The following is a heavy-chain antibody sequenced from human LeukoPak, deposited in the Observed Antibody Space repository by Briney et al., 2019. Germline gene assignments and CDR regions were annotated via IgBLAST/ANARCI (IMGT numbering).Heavy chain of an antibody. CDR2: INHSGST. D-gene: IGHD3-10*01. V-gene: IGHV4-34*01. Sequence: SETLSLTCAVYDGSFSGYYWSWIRQPPGRGLEWIGEINHSGSTNYNPSLKSRVTISVDTSKNQFSLKLSSVTAADTAVYYCARHVRGTMVRGVSPWGQGTLVTVSS. CDR3: ARHVRGTMVRGVSP. CDR1: DGSFSGYY. J-gene: IGHJ5*02.